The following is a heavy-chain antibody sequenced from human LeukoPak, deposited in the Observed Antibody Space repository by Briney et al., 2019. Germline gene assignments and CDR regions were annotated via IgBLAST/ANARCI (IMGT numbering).Heavy chain of an antibody. J-gene: IGHJ6*03. Sequence: VGSLRLSCAASGFTFSDYSINWVRQAPGKGLEYVSYISSSGTTICYADSVKGRFTISRDNAKSSLYLQMSILRAEDTAVYYCARVPSGYTYGYGYYSYYMDVWGKGTTVTVSS. D-gene: IGHD5-18*01. CDR3: ARVPSGYTYGYGYYSYYMDV. V-gene: IGHV3-48*04. CDR1: GFTFSDYS. CDR2: ISSSGTTI.